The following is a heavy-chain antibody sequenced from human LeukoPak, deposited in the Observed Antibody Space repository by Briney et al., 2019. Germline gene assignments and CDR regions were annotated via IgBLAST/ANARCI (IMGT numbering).Heavy chain of an antibody. J-gene: IGHJ5*02. Sequence: SETLSLTCSVSGGSISSHSWNWIRQPPGKGVEWIGYLYCSGSTNYNPSLKSRVTISWDTPRNQFSLKLSSATAADTAVYYCGRGFLEWLPNSWFDPWGQGTLVTVSS. D-gene: IGHD3-3*01. V-gene: IGHV4-59*11. CDR2: LYCSGST. CDR3: GRGFLEWLPNSWFDP. CDR1: GGSISSHS.